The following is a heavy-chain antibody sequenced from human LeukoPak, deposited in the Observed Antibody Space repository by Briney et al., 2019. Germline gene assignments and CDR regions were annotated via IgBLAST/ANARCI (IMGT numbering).Heavy chain of an antibody. Sequence: PGGSLRLSCAASGFTLSSYWMNWVRQAPGKGLEWVSVIYSGGSTYYADSVKGRLTISRDNSKNTLYLQMNSLRAEDTAVYYCASSAGSSSWYGYWGQGTLVTVSS. J-gene: IGHJ4*02. CDR3: ASSAGSSSWYGY. V-gene: IGHV3-53*01. CDR2: IYSGGST. D-gene: IGHD6-13*01. CDR1: GFTLSSYW.